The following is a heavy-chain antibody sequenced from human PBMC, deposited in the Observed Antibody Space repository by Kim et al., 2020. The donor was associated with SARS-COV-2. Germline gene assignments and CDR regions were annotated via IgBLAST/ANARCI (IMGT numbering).Heavy chain of an antibody. V-gene: IGHV4-59*01. CDR1: DGSISSYY. CDR3: ARDPSPTGYDAFDI. CDR2: IYYSGST. Sequence: SETLSLTCTVSDGSISSYYWSWIRQPPGKGLEWIGYIYYSGSTNYNPSLKSRVTISVDTSKNQFSLKLSSVTAADTAVYYCARDPSPTGYDAFDIWGQGTMVTVSS. J-gene: IGHJ3*02. D-gene: IGHD3-9*01.